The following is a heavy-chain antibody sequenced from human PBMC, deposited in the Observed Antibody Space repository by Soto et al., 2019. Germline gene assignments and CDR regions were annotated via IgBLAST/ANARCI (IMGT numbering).Heavy chain of an antibody. J-gene: IGHJ5*02. CDR3: ERDNDYGDYRGSWFDP. D-gene: IGHD4-17*01. V-gene: IGHV3-30-3*01. CDR1: GFTFSSYA. CDR2: ISYDGSNK. Sequence: QVQLVESGGGVVQPGRSLRLSCAASGFTFSSYAMHWVRQAPGKGLEWVAVISYDGSNKYYADSVKGRFTISRDNSKNTLYLQMNSLRAEDTAVYYCERDNDYGDYRGSWFDPWGQGTLVTVSS.